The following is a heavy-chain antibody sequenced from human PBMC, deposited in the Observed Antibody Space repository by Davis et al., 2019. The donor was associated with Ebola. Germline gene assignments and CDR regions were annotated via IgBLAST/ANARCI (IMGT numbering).Heavy chain of an antibody. D-gene: IGHD6-19*01. V-gene: IGHV3-23*01. CDR3: AKDAGRYSSGWLGTNWFDP. J-gene: IGHJ5*02. Sequence: GESPKISCAASGFTFSSYAMSWVRQAPGKGLEWVSAISGSGGSTYYADSVKGRFTISRDNSKNTLYLQMNSLRAEDTAVYYCAKDAGRYSSGWLGTNWFDPWGQGTLVTVSS. CDR2: ISGSGGST. CDR1: GFTFSSYA.